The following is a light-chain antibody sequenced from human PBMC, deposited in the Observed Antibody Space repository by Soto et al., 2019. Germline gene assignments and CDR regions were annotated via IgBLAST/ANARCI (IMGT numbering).Light chain of an antibody. CDR1: SSNIGINT. V-gene: IGLV1-44*01. J-gene: IGLJ3*02. CDR3: SVWDDGLNGVV. Sequence: QSVLTQPPSASGTPGQRVTISCSGSSSNIGINTVNWYQQFPGTAPKVLIYLNDQRPSAVTDRFSGSKSGTSASLDISGLQSEDEADYYCSVWDDGLNGVVFGGGTKLTVL. CDR2: LND.